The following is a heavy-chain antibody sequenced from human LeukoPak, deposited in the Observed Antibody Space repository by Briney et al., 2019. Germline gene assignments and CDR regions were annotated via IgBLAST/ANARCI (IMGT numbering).Heavy chain of an antibody. CDR1: GGSFSGYY. J-gene: IGHJ5*02. D-gene: IGHD2-2*01. CDR3: ARGHLYCSSTSCHRASWFDP. V-gene: IGHV4-34*01. CDR2: INHSGST. Sequence: PSETLSLTCAVYGGSFSGYYWSWIRQPPGKGLEWIGEINHSGSTNYNPSLKSRVTISVDTSKNQSSLKLSSVTAADTAVYYCARGHLYCSSTSCHRASWFDPWGQGTLVTVSS.